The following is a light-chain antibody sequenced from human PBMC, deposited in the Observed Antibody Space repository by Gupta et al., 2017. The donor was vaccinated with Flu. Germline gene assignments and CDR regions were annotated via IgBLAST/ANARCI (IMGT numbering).Light chain of an antibody. CDR3: QRWVTRRRT. V-gene: IGKV1-39*01. J-gene: IGKJ4*02. Sequence: DIQMTQSPSSLSASVGDRVISTCRASQSISSYLNWYQQKPGKAPKLLIYAASSLQSGLPSRLSSRASAADMSLIISMRTPEDFTTSCRQRWVTRRRTFGEGTKVEIK. CDR2: AAS. CDR1: QSISSY.